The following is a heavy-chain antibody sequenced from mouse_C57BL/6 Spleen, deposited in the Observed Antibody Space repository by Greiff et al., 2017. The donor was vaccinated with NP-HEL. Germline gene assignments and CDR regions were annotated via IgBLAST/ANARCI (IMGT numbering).Heavy chain of an antibody. V-gene: IGHV1-62-2*01. CDR1: GYTFTEYT. Sequence: QVHVKQSGAELVKPGASVKLSCKASGYTFTEYTIHWVKQRSGQGLEWIGWFYPGSGSIKYNEKFKDKATLTADKSSSTVYMELSRLTSEDSAVYFWASHEGDYYDGSSPSFDYWGQGTTLTVSS. D-gene: IGHD1-1*01. J-gene: IGHJ2*01. CDR3: ASHEGDYYDGSSPSFDY. CDR2: FYPGSGSI.